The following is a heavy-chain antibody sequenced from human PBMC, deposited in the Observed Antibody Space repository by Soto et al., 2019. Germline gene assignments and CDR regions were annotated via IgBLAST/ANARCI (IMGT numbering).Heavy chain of an antibody. CDR3: AKGRNYDYVWGSYLAH. CDR2: ISGSGGST. CDR1: AFTFSSEA. V-gene: IGHV3-23*01. J-gene: IGHJ4*02. Sequence: PGGSLRLPCAASAFTFSSEAMSWVRQAPGKGLEWVTAISGSGGSTYYADSVKGRFTISRDNSKNTLYLQMNSLRAEDTAVYYCAKGRNYDYVWGSYLAHWGEGTLVTVSS. D-gene: IGHD3-16*01.